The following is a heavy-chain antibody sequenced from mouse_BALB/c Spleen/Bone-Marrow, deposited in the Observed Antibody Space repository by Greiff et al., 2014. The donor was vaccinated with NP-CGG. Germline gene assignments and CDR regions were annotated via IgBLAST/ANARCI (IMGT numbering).Heavy chain of an antibody. Sequence: VQLQESGPGLVAPSQSLPMTCTVSGFSLTTYDISWIRQPPGKGLEWLGVIWTGGGTNYNSAFMSRLTISKDNSKSQVFLKMNSLQTDDTAIYYCVRGYYYGSSPFDYWGQGTTLTVSS. V-gene: IGHV2-9-2*01. CDR1: GFSLTTYD. D-gene: IGHD1-1*01. CDR2: IWTGGGT. J-gene: IGHJ2*01. CDR3: VRGYYYGSSPFDY.